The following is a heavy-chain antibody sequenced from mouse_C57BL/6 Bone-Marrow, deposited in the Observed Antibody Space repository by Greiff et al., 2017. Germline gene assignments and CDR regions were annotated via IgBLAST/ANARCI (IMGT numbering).Heavy chain of an antibody. J-gene: IGHJ2*01. V-gene: IGHV1-9*01. CDR1: GYTFTGYW. Sequence: QVQLQQSGAELMKPGASVKLSCKATGYTFTGYWIEWVKQRPGHGLEWIGEILPGSGSTNYNEKFQGKATFTADTSSNTAYMQLSSLTTGDSAIYYCARACYYCGSSGYWGQGTTLTVSS. CDR3: ARACYYCGSSGY. D-gene: IGHD1-1*01. CDR2: ILPGSGST.